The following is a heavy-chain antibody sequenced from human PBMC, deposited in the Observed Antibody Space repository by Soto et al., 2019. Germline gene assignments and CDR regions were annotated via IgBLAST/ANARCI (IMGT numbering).Heavy chain of an antibody. CDR3: ASYDSSGRYFDY. J-gene: IGHJ4*02. CDR1: GFTFSSYA. D-gene: IGHD3-22*01. Sequence: GGSLRLSCAASGFTFSSYAMSWVRQAPGKGLEWVSAISGSGGSTYYADSVKGRFTISRDNSKNTLYLQMNSLRAEDTAVYYCASYDSSGRYFDYWGQGTLVTVSS. V-gene: IGHV3-23*01. CDR2: ISGSGGST.